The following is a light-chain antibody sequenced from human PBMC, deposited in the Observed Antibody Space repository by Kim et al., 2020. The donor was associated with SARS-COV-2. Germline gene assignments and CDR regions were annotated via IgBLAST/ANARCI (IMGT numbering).Light chain of an antibody. CDR2: DVS. CDR1: SSDVDGYNY. V-gene: IGLV2-14*03. J-gene: IGLJ1*01. CDR3: SSYTSISLYV. Sequence: GQSFTISCTGTSSDVDGYNYVSWYQQHPGKAPKLMIYDVSNRPSGVSNRFSGSKSGNTASLTSSGLQAEDEADYYCSSYTSISLYVFGTGTKVTVL.